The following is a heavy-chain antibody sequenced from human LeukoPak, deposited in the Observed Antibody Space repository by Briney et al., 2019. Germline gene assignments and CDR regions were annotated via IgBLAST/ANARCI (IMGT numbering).Heavy chain of an antibody. CDR1: GGSISSHY. V-gene: IGHV4-59*11. D-gene: IGHD3-10*01. J-gene: IGHJ6*02. CDR3: ARVGYFGSGILGYYYYGMDV. CDR2: IDDSGTT. Sequence: SETLSLTCTVSGGSISSHYWSWIRQPPGKGLEWIGYIDDSGTTKCNPSLKSRVTTSLHTSENQFSLRVSSVTAADTAVYYCARVGYFGSGILGYYYYGMDVWGQGTTVTVSS.